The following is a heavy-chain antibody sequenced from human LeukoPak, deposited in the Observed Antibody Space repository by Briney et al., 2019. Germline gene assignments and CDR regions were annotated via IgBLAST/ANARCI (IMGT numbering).Heavy chain of an antibody. Sequence: GGSLRPSCAASGFTFSSYGMHWVRQAPGKGLEWVAVIWYDGSNKYYADSVKGRFTISRDNSKNTLYLQMNSLRAEDTAVYYCARDSLYSGYQPWGQGTLVTVSS. D-gene: IGHD5-12*01. CDR2: IWYDGSNK. J-gene: IGHJ5*02. V-gene: IGHV3-33*01. CDR3: ARDSLYSGYQP. CDR1: GFTFSSYG.